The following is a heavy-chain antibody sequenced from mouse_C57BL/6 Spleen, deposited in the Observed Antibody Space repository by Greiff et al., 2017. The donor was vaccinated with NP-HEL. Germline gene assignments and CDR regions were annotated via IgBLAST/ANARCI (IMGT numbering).Heavy chain of an antibody. J-gene: IGHJ4*01. V-gene: IGHV1-82*01. CDR1: GYAFSSSW. Sequence: QVQLQQSGPELVKPGASVKISCKASGYAFSSSWMNWVKQRPGKGLEWIGRIYPGDGDTNYNGKFKGKATLTADKSSSTAYMQLSSLTSEDSAVYFCARRDYSNPLYAMDYWGQGTSVTVSS. CDR2: IYPGDGDT. CDR3: ARRDYSNPLYAMDY. D-gene: IGHD2-5*01.